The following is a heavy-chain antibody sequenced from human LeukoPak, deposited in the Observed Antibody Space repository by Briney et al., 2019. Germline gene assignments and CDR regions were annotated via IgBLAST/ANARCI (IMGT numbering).Heavy chain of an antibody. D-gene: IGHD7-27*01. CDR1: GGSISSYY. J-gene: IGHJ4*02. CDR3: AREQGGLTGVFDY. Sequence: SETLSLTCTVSGGSISSYYWSWIRQPPGKGLEWIGYIYYSGSTNYNPSLKSRVTISVDTSKNQFSLKLSSVTAADTAVYYCAREQGGLTGVFDYWGQGTLVTVSS. V-gene: IGHV4-59*01. CDR2: IYYSGST.